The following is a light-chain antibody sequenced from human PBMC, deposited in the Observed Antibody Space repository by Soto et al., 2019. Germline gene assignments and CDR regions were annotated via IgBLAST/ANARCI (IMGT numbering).Light chain of an antibody. CDR1: QSISRN. CDR2: TAS. CDR3: QQSHSSPLS. Sequence: IQMTQSPSSLSASVGDRVTITCRASQSISRNLNWYQQKPGKAPELLIYTASNLQSGVPSRFIGSGSGTDFALTISSLQPEDSAVYYCQQSHSSPLSFGGGTKVEFK. V-gene: IGKV1-39*01. J-gene: IGKJ4*01.